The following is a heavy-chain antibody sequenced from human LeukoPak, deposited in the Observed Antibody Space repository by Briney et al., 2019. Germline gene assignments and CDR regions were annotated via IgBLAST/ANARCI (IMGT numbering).Heavy chain of an antibody. D-gene: IGHD1-26*01. CDR3: ARDPTNSGSYYFDY. CDR2: IWYDGSNK. CDR1: GFTFSSYG. Sequence: PGGSLRLSCAASGFTFSSYGMHWVRQAPGKGLEWVAVIWYDGSNKYYADSVKGRFTISRDNSKDTLYLQRNSLRAEDTAGYYCARDPTNSGSYYFDYWGQGTLVTVSS. V-gene: IGHV3-33*01. J-gene: IGHJ4*02.